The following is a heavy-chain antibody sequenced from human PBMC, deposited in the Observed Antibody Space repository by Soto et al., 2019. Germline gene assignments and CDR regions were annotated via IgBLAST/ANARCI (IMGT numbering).Heavy chain of an antibody. CDR1: GYTFTSYY. CDR3: ARYLTARTEAMIYYYGMDV. Sequence: GASVKVSCKASGYTFTSYYIHWVRQAPGQGLEWMGIINPSGGSTSYAQKFQGRVTMTRDTSTSTVYMELSSLRSEGTAVYYCARYLTARTEAMIYYYGMDVWGQGTTVTVSS. D-gene: IGHD3-16*01. CDR2: INPSGGST. V-gene: IGHV1-46*01. J-gene: IGHJ6*02.